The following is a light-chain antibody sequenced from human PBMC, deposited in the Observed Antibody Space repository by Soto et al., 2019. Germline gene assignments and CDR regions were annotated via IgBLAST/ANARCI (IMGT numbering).Light chain of an antibody. Sequence: QSVLAQPASVSGSPGQSITISCTGTSSDVGGYNYVSWYQQHPGKAPKLMIYEVSNRPSGVSNRFSGSKSGNTASLTISGRQAEDEADYYCISYTSSSPYVFGTGTKVTVL. J-gene: IGLJ1*01. CDR1: SSDVGGYNY. CDR3: ISYTSSSPYV. V-gene: IGLV2-14*01. CDR2: EVS.